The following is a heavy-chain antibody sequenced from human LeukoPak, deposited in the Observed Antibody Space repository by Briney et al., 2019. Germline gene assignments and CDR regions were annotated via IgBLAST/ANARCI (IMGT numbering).Heavy chain of an antibody. CDR3: ASRKLGNDY. CDR2: IYHTGST. J-gene: IGHJ4*02. D-gene: IGHD7-27*01. CDR1: GNSISSGDYY. V-gene: IGHV4-61*10. Sequence: SETLSLTCTVSGNSISSGDYYWSWIRQPAGKGLEWIGRIYHTGSTSYSPSLKSRVTISADTSQNQFSLKLSSVTAADTAVYYCASRKLGNDYWGQGTLVTVSS.